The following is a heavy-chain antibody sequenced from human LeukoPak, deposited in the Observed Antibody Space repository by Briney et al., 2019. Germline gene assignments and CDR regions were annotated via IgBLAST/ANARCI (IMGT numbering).Heavy chain of an antibody. D-gene: IGHD1-7*01. CDR1: GYTFTSYY. V-gene: IGHV1-46*01. CDR2: INPSGGST. Sequence: ASVRVSCKATGYTFTSYYIHWVRQAPRQGLEWMGIINPSGGSTSYAQKFQGRVTMTRDTSTSTVYMDLSSLRSEDTAVYYCARDPRITGTKESDYWGQGTLVTVSS. CDR3: ARDPRITGTKESDY. J-gene: IGHJ4*02.